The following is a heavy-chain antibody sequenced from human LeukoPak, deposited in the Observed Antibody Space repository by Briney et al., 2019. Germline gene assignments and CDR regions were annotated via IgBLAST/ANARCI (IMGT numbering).Heavy chain of an antibody. J-gene: IGHJ4*02. V-gene: IGHV3-30*04. CDR1: GFTFSSYA. D-gene: IGHD5-12*01. Sequence: GGSLRLSCAASGFTFSSYAMHWVRQAPGKGLEWVAVISYDGSNKYYADSVKGRFTISRDNAKNSLYLQMNSLRAEDAALYYCAKDLGYDLEGRLGYWGQGTQVTVSS. CDR3: AKDLGYDLEGRLGY. CDR2: ISYDGSNK.